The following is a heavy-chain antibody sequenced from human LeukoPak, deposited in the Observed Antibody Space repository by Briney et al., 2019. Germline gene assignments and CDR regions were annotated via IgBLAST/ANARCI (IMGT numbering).Heavy chain of an antibody. D-gene: IGHD5-24*01. CDR1: GYTFASYY. Sequence: ASVKVSCKASGYTFASYYMHWVRQAPGQGLEWMGIINPSGGRTRYAQKFQGRVIMTRDMSTSTVSMDLSSLRSEDTAVYYCARDLEMSIRNSNPLYWGQGTLVTVSS. J-gene: IGHJ4*02. V-gene: IGHV1-46*01. CDR2: INPSGGRT. CDR3: ARDLEMSIRNSNPLY.